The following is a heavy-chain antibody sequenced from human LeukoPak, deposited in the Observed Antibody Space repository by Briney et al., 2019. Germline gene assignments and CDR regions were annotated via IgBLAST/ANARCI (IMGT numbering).Heavy chain of an antibody. Sequence: GGSLRLSCAASRFTFSDYAMSWVRQAPGKRLEWVSTIEGGGDGTYYADAVKGRFTISRDNSKDTLYLQMNSLRAEDTAVYYCAKDYGSGSYYNYYWGQGTLVTVSS. CDR2: IEGGGDGT. J-gene: IGHJ4*02. CDR3: AKDYGSGSYYNYY. V-gene: IGHV3-23*01. CDR1: RFTFSDYA. D-gene: IGHD3-10*01.